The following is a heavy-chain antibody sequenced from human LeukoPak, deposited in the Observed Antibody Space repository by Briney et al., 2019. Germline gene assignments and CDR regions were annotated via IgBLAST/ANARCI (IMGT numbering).Heavy chain of an antibody. V-gene: IGHV6-1*01. D-gene: IGHD3-22*01. J-gene: IGHJ5*02. CDR2: TYFRSKWYN. Sequence: SQTLSLTCAISGDTVSSNSAAWTWIRQSPSRGLEWLGRTYFRSKWYNDYAASLKGRISINPDTSKNQFSLHLNSVNPEDTAVYYCANFYLDTWSQGSLVTVSS. CDR3: ANFYLDT. CDR1: GDTVSSNSAA.